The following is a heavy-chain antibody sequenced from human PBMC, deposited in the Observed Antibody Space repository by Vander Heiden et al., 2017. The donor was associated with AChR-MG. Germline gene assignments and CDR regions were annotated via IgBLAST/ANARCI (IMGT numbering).Heavy chain of an antibody. CDR1: GFTFSSYS. D-gene: IGHD1-26*01. CDR2: ISSSSSYI. V-gene: IGHV3-21*01. Sequence: EVQLVDSGGGLVKPGGSLRLSCAASGFTFSSYSMNWVGQAPGKGLEWVSSISSSSSYIYYADSVKGRFTISRDNAKNSLYLQMNSLRAEDTAVYYCARGMGATFGAFDIWGQGTMVTVSS. J-gene: IGHJ3*02. CDR3: ARGMGATFGAFDI.